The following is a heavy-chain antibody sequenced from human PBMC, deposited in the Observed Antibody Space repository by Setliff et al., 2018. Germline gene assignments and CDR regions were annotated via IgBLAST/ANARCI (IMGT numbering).Heavy chain of an antibody. J-gene: IGHJ3*02. D-gene: IGHD6-19*01. CDR1: GGTFSSYA. V-gene: IGHV1-69*13. CDR3: AKNTEWLGDSYDAFDS. CDR2: IIPIFGTA. Sequence: SVKVSCKASGGTFSSYAISWVRQAPGQGLEWMGGIIPIFGTANYAQKFQGRVTITADESTSTAYMELSSLRSEDTAVYYCAKNTEWLGDSYDAFDSWGQGTMVTVSS.